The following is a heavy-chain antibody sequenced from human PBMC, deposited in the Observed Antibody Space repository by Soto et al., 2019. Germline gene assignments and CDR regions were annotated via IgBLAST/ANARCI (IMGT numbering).Heavy chain of an antibody. CDR1: GYTFTSYG. J-gene: IGHJ5*02. CDR3: ARVATTVTTWRSNWFDP. Sequence: QVQLVQSGAEVKKPGASVKVSCKASGYTFTSYGISWVRQAPGQGLEWMGWISAYNGNTNYAQKLQGRVTMTTDTSTSTAYMELRSLGSDDTAVYYCARVATTVTTWRSNWFDPWGQETLVTGSS. V-gene: IGHV1-18*01. CDR2: ISAYNGNT. D-gene: IGHD4-17*01.